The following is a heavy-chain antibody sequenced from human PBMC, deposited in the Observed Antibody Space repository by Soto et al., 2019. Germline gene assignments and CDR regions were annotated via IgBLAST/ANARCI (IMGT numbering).Heavy chain of an antibody. CDR3: ASHPPRGDYSKYATTY. J-gene: IGHJ4*02. V-gene: IGHV3-7*03. CDR1: GLTFRSYW. D-gene: IGHD4-4*01. CDR2: IKEDGREK. Sequence: EVQRVESGGCLVQPGGSLRLSCAASGLTFRSYWMSCVRQAPGKGLEWVANIKEDGREKYDVDSVKGRLTIARDNAKHSVYMQVNSLRAEATAVYYCASHPPRGDYSKYATTYWGQGTLVTVSS.